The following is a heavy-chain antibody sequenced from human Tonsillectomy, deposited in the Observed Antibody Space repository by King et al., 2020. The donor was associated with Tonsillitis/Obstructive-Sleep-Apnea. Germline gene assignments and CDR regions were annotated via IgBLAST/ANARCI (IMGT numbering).Heavy chain of an antibody. D-gene: IGHD1-1*01. J-gene: IGHJ5*02. CDR2: IYYSGST. Sequence: VQLQESGPGLVKPSETLSLTCTVSGGSISSYYWSWIRQPPGKGLEWIGYIYYSGSTNYNPSLKSRVTISVDTSKNQFSLKLSSVTAADTAVYYCARVGYDNWFDPWGQGTLVTVSS. CDR3: ARVGYDNWFDP. CDR1: GGSISSYY. V-gene: IGHV4-59*01.